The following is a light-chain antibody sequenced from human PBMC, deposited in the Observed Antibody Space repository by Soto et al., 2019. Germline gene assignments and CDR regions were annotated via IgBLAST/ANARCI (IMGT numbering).Light chain of an antibody. Sequence: EFVLTQSPAPLSLSPGERATLXXRASQSVSSYLAWYHQKPGQAPRLLXYDASNRATGIPARFSGSGSGTDVSLTIISLEPQDSAVYYCQHRSNWPSITFGQGTRLEIK. V-gene: IGKV3-11*01. CDR1: QSVSSY. J-gene: IGKJ5*01. CDR2: DAS. CDR3: QHRSNWPSIT.